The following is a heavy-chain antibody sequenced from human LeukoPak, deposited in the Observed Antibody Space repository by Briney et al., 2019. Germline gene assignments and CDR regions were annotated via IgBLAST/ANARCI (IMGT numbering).Heavy chain of an antibody. Sequence: GSSVKVSCKASGGTFSSYTISWVRLAPGQGLEWMGRIIPILGIANYAQKFQGRVTITADKSTSTAYMELSSLRSEDTAVYYCARCRSSTSCYFLDYWGQGTLVTVSS. CDR1: GGTFSSYT. CDR3: ARCRSSTSCYFLDY. V-gene: IGHV1-69*02. CDR2: IIPILGIA. J-gene: IGHJ4*02. D-gene: IGHD2-2*01.